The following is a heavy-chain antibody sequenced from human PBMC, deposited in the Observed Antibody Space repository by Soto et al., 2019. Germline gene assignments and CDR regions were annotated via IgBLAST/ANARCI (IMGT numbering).Heavy chain of an antibody. D-gene: IGHD3-16*01. CDR2: VYWHDDK. Sequence: QITLKESGPALVKPTQTLTLTCSFSGFSLTTAGMGVGWIRQPPGKAPEWVALVYWHDDKRYNPSLRSRLTIAKDTSKNLVVVTLTDMDPVDTGTYYCARRGTSSAAAGWFDPGGQGILVTVSS. CDR1: GFSLTTAGMG. CDR3: ARRGTSSAAAGWFDP. J-gene: IGHJ5*02. V-gene: IGHV2-5*01.